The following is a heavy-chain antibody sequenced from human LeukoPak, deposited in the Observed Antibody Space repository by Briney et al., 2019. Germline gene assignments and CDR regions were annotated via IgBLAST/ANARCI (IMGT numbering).Heavy chain of an antibody. CDR2: ISYDGINK. CDR3: AKDNSGSSTGGYYFDS. CDR1: GFTFSSYG. J-gene: IGHJ4*02. V-gene: IGHV3-30*18. Sequence: GGSLRLSCAASGFTFSSYGMHWVRQAPGKGLEWVAVISYDGINKYYADSVKGRLTISRDNSKNTLYLQMNSLRAEDTAVYYCAKDNSGSSTGGYYFDSWGQGTLVTVSS. D-gene: IGHD1-26*01.